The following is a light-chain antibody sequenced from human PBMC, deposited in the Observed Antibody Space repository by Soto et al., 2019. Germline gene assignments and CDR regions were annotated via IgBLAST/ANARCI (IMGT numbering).Light chain of an antibody. CDR1: QSVSTF. CDR2: DTS. V-gene: IGKV3-11*01. J-gene: IGKJ3*01. Sequence: EIVLTQSPATLSLSPGERATLSCRASQSVSTFLAWYQQKPGQAPRLLIYDTSNRATGVPARFTGSGSGTDFTLTSSSLEPEDFAVYYCHQRSNWPPTFGPGTKVDIK. CDR3: HQRSNWPPT.